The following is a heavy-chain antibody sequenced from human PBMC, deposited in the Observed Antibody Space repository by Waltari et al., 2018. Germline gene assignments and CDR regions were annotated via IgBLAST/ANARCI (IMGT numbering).Heavy chain of an antibody. CDR3: ARDFPVYDSSGYYPDY. J-gene: IGHJ4*02. CDR1: GGTFSSYA. D-gene: IGHD3-22*01. V-gene: IGHV1-69*08. CDR2: IIPIFGTA. Sequence: QVQLVQSGAEVKKPGSSVKVSCKASGGTFSSYAISWVRQAPGQGLEWMGRIIPIFGTANYAQKFQGRVTITADKSTSTAYMELSSLRAEDTAVYYCARDFPVYDSSGYYPDYWGQGTLVTVSS.